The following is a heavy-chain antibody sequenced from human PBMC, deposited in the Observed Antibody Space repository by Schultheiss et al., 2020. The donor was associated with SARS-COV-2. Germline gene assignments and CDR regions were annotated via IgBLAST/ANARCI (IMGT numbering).Heavy chain of an antibody. CDR3: ARSGGSYYYGMDV. V-gene: IGHV3-23*01. Sequence: GESLKISCAASGFTFDDYGMSWVRQAPGKGLEWVSAISGSGGSTYYADSVKGRFTISRDNSKNTLYLQMNSLRAEDTALYYCARSGGSYYYGMDVWGQGTTVTVSS. CDR1: GFTFDDYG. D-gene: IGHD2-15*01. J-gene: IGHJ6*02. CDR2: ISGSGGST.